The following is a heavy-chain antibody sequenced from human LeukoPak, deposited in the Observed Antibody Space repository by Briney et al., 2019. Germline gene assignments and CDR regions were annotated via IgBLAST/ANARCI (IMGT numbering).Heavy chain of an antibody. V-gene: IGHV3-74*01. CDR2: IKRDGSST. D-gene: IGHD6-13*01. Sequence: PGGSLRLSCAASGFTFSSYWMHWVRQAPGKGLVWVSRIKRDGSSTNYADSVKGRFTISRDNAKNTLYLQMNSLRAEDTAVNYCARDVSTAGPFWGQGTLVTVSS. CDR3: ARDVSTAGPF. CDR1: GFTFSSYW. J-gene: IGHJ4*02.